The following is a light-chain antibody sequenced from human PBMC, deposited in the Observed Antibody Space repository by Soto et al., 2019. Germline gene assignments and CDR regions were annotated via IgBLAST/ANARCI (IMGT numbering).Light chain of an antibody. V-gene: IGKV4-1*01. CDR1: QLVLYSSNNKNY. J-gene: IGKJ4*01. CDR3: QQYYSTPLT. CDR2: WAS. Sequence: DIVMTHAPDSLPVSLGEKSTFNGKSNQLVLYSSNNKNYLAWYQQKPGQPPKLLIYWASTRESGVPDRFSGSGSGTDFTLTISSLQAEDVAVYYCQQYYSTPLTFGGGTKVDIK.